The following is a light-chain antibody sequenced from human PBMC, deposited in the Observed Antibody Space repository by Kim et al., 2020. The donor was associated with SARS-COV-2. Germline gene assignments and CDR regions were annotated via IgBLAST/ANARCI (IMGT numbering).Light chain of an antibody. CDR2: EGT. CDR3: CSYAGNFTVI. V-gene: IGLV2-23*01. J-gene: IGLJ2*01. CDR1: SSHIGIYNL. Sequence: GQPITLSCTGTSSHIGIYNLVSWYQHHTGKAPTLLIYEGTARPSGVSIRFSGSTSGNTASLTISGLQAEDEADYYCCSYAGNFTVIFGGGTQLTVL.